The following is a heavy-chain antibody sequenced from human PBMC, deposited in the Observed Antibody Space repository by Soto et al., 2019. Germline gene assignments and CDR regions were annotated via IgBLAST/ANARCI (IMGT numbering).Heavy chain of an antibody. V-gene: IGHV1-2*04. CDR2: INPNSGVT. CDR3: ARESGGATATLDYYYFYMDV. Sequence: QVQLVQCGAEVRKPGASVTVSCRSSGDSFKDYYIRWVRQAPGQGLEWMGWINPNSGVTKYAQKFQGWVSMTRDTSIRTVYMQLSRLRSDDTAVYYCARESGGATATLDYYYFYMDVWGTGTTVTVSS. J-gene: IGHJ6*03. CDR1: GDSFKDYY. D-gene: IGHD5-12*01.